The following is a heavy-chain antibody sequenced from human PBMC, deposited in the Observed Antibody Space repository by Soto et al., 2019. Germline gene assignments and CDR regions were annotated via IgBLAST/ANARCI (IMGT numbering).Heavy chain of an antibody. CDR2: IYYSGST. D-gene: IGHD3-10*01. CDR1: GGSVSSGSYY. Sequence: SETLSLTCTVSGGSVSSGSYYWSWIRQPPGKGLEWIGYIYYSGSTNYNPSLKSRVTISVDTSKNQFSLKLSSVTAADTAVYYCASSYGSGRSPLYYYYGMDVWGQGTTVTVSS. V-gene: IGHV4-61*01. CDR3: ASSYGSGRSPLYYYYGMDV. J-gene: IGHJ6*02.